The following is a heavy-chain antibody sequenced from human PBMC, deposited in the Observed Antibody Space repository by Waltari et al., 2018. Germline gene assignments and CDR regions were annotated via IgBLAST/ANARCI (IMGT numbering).Heavy chain of an antibody. D-gene: IGHD3-22*01. J-gene: IGHJ5*02. CDR2: IYYSGST. Sequence: QLQLQESGPGLVKPSETLSLTCTVSGGSISSSNYYWGWIRQPPGKGLAWIGSIYYSGSTYYNPSLKSRVTISVDTYKNQFYLKLNSVTAADTAVHYCARSGYYDSSGYYWWFDPWGQGTLVTVSS. V-gene: IGHV4-39*01. CDR1: GGSISSSNYY. CDR3: ARSGYYDSSGYYWWFDP.